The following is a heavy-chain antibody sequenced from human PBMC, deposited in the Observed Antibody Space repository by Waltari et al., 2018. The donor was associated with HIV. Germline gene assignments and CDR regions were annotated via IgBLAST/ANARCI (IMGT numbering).Heavy chain of an antibody. V-gene: IGHV3-23*01. CDR3: ANPYDTSGYFYDY. CDR1: GFTFSSYA. D-gene: IGHD3-22*01. CDR2: INASGNNT. Sequence: EVQLLESGGDLVQPGGSLRLSCAASGFTFSSYAIHWVRQAPGTGLEWVSVINASGNNTYYTNSVKGRFTVSRDNSKNTLYLQMHSLRAEDTAVYYCANPYDTSGYFYDYWGPGTLVTVSS. J-gene: IGHJ4*02.